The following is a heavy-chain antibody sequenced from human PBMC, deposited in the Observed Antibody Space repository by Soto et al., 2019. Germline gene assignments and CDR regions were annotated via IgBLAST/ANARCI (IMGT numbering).Heavy chain of an antibody. V-gene: IGHV1-8*01. Sequence: QVQLVQSGAEVKKPGASVKVSCKASGYTFTSYDINWVRQATGQGLEWMGWMNPNSGNTGYAQKFQGRVTMTRNTSISTAYMELSSLGSEDTAVYYCARVQGSYYYDSSGYDYWGQGTLVTVSS. D-gene: IGHD3-22*01. CDR2: MNPNSGNT. CDR3: ARVQGSYYYDSSGYDY. J-gene: IGHJ4*02. CDR1: GYTFTSYD.